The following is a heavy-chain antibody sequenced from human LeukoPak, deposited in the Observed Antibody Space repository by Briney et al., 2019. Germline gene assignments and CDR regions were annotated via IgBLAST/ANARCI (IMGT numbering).Heavy chain of an antibody. Sequence: GGSLRLSCAASGFTLSSYSMNWVRQAPWKGLEWVSSISRSSAYIYYADSVKGRFTISRDNAKNSLYLQMNSLRAEDTAVYYCASFPPYMVRTDAFDIWGQGTMVTVSS. CDR1: GFTLSSYS. CDR3: ASFPPYMVRTDAFDI. CDR2: ISRSSAYI. J-gene: IGHJ3*02. D-gene: IGHD3-10*01. V-gene: IGHV3-21*01.